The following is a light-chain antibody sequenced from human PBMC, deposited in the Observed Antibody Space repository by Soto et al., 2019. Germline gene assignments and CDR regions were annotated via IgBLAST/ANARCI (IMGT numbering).Light chain of an antibody. CDR3: SSYTSTSTRV. J-gene: IGLJ1*01. CDR2: GNG. V-gene: IGLV1-40*01. CDR1: RNNIGAGYD. Sequence: QPVLTQPPSVSGAPGQRVTIDCTGTRNNIGAGYDVHWYRQIPGTAPKLLIYGNGNRPSGVSNRFSGSKSGNTASLTISGLQAEDEADYYCSSYTSTSTRVFGTGTKLTVL.